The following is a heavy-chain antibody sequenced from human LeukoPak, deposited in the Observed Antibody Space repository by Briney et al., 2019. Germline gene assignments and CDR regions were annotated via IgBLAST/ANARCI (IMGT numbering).Heavy chain of an antibody. CDR1: GGSISSGSYY. Sequence: SETLSLTCTVSGGSISSGSYYWSWIRQPAGRGLEWIGRIYTSGSTNYNPSLKSRVTISVDTSKNQFSLKLSSVTAADTAVYYCASHGPIVVVPAAGNWFDPWGQGTLVTVSS. CDR2: IYTSGST. J-gene: IGHJ5*02. CDR3: ASHGPIVVVPAAGNWFDP. V-gene: IGHV4-61*02. D-gene: IGHD2-2*01.